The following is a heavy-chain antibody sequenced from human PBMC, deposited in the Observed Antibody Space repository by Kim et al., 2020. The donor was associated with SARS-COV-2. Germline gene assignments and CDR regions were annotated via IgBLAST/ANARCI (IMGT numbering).Heavy chain of an antibody. CDR2: INHSGST. CDR1: GGSFSGYY. CDR3: ARGRVGSSWLESWAVNYYYYGMDV. D-gene: IGHD6-13*01. J-gene: IGHJ6*02. Sequence: SETLSLTCAVYGGSFSGYYWSWIRQPPGKGLEWIGEINHSGSTNYNPSLKSRVTISVDTSKNQFSLKLSSVTAADTAVYYCARGRVGSSWLESWAVNYYYYGMDVWGQGTTVTVSS. V-gene: IGHV4-34*01.